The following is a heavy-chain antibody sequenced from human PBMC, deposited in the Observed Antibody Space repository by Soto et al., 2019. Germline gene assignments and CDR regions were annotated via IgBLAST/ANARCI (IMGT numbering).Heavy chain of an antibody. CDR2: ISAYNGNT. J-gene: IGHJ4*02. CDR3: AREAGDYYYSSGYYSLDY. CDR1: GYTFTSYA. V-gene: IGHV1-18*01. D-gene: IGHD3-22*01. Sequence: GASVKVSCKASGYTFTSYAINWVRQAPGQGLEWMGWISAYNGNTKYAQKFQGRVIMSTDTSTSTAYMELRSLRSDDTAVYYCAREAGDYYYSSGYYSLDYWGQGTLVTVSS.